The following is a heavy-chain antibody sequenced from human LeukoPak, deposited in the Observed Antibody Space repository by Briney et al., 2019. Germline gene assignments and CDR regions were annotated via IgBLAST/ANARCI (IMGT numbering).Heavy chain of an antibody. CDR1: GGSFSSYY. CDR2: IHHSGST. CDR3: ARGNRIAVAGTSLAPVDY. D-gene: IGHD6-19*01. J-gene: IGHJ4*02. V-gene: IGHV4-34*01. Sequence: SETLSLTCAVYGGSFSSYYWSWIRRPPGQGLEWIGEIHHSGSTNYNPSLKSRVTISVDTSKNQFSLKLSSVTAADTAVYYCARGNRIAVAGTSLAPVDYWGQGTLVTVSS.